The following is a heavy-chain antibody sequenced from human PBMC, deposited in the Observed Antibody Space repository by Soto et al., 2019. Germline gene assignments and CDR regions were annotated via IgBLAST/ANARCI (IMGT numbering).Heavy chain of an antibody. Sequence: SETLSLTCTVSGGSISSYYWSWIRQPPGKGLEWIGYIYYSGSTNYNPSLKSRVTISVDTSKNQFSLKLSSVTAADTAVYYCARDGDYGDYVSFGWFDPWGQGTLVTVSS. CDR1: GGSISSYY. D-gene: IGHD4-17*01. CDR3: ARDGDYGDYVSFGWFDP. CDR2: IYYSGST. V-gene: IGHV4-59*01. J-gene: IGHJ5*02.